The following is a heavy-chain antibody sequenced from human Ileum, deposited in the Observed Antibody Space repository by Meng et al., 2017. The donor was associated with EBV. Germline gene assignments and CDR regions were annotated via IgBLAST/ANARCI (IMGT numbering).Heavy chain of an antibody. CDR1: GGSSSSYYW. CDR3: VRGGTYYLSY. CDR2: MYPTGPT. J-gene: IGHJ4*02. Sequence: QVPLQESGPGLGKPPGTLSLSCAISGGSSSSYYWWSWVRQSPEKGLEWIGEMYPTGPTYYNPSLKGRVSISIDKSKNQLSLKLNSVTAADTAVYYCVRGGTYYLSYWGQGSLVTVSS. D-gene: IGHD1-26*01. V-gene: IGHV4-4*03.